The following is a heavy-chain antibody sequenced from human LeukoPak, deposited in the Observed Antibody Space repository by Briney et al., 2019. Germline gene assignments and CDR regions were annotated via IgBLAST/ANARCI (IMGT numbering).Heavy chain of an antibody. CDR3: ARGQGAARYFDL. CDR2: VSHSGST. V-gene: IGHV4-34*01. D-gene: IGHD3-16*01. Sequence: SETLSLTCAVYVGSFSGYHWNWIRQPPGKGLEWIGEVSHSGSTSYNPSLKSRVTISVDTSKNQFSLKLSSMTAADTAVYFCARGQGAARYFDLWGRGTLVTVSS. J-gene: IGHJ2*01. CDR1: VGSFSGYH.